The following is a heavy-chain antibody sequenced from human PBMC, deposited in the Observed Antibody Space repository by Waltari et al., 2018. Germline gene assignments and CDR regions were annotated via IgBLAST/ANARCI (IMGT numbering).Heavy chain of an antibody. D-gene: IGHD3-22*01. CDR1: EFTWRSYA. J-gene: IGHJ6*02. V-gene: IGHV3-30-3*01. CDR2: ISYNESNI. CDR3: VRDFCDRTKCHGMDV. Sequence: QVQLVESGGGVVQPGRALRLTCAASEFTWRSYAIHWVRQAPGKGLEWVAVISYNESNIYYVDSVKGRFTISRDNSKKTLYLQMNSLRPEDTAMYYCVRDFCDRTKCHGMDVWGQGTTVTVSS.